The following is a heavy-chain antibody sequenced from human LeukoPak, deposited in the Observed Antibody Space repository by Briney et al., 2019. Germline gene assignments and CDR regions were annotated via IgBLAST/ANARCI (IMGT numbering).Heavy chain of an antibody. D-gene: IGHD4-23*01. V-gene: IGHV1-46*01. CDR2: INPISGST. J-gene: IGHJ4*02. CDR1: GYTFTNYI. CDR3: ARGPDYGGPDY. Sequence: ASVKVSCKASGYTFTNYIMHWVRQAPGQGLEWMAIINPISGSTTYAQKFQGRVTMTTDTSTNTVYMELSSLRSEDTAVYYCARGPDYGGPDYWGQGTLVTVSS.